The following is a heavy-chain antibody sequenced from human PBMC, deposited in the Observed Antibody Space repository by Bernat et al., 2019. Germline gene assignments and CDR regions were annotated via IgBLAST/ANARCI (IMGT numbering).Heavy chain of an antibody. CDR3: ARGTSTSAHYMDV. CDR2: ISTSSSDT. CDR1: GFTFSDYY. Sequence: QVQLVESGGGLVKPGGSLRLSCAASGFTFSDYYMSWIRPAPGKGPDWVSYISTSSSDTNYADSVKGRFTISRDNAKNSQYLQMNSRRAEDTAEYYCARGTSTSAHYMDVWGKGTTVTVSS. J-gene: IGHJ6*03. V-gene: IGHV3-11*05.